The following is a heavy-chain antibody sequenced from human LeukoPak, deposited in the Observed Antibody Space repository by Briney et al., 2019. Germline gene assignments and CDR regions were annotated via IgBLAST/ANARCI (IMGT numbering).Heavy chain of an antibody. Sequence: PSETLSLTCAVYGGSFSGYYWSWIRQPPGKGLEWIGEINHSGSTNYNPSLKSRVTISVDTSKNQFSLKLSSVTAADTAVYYCASTGGEYSSSWYYFDYWGQGTLVTVSP. J-gene: IGHJ4*02. V-gene: IGHV4-34*01. CDR2: INHSGST. D-gene: IGHD6-13*01. CDR1: GGSFSGYY. CDR3: ASTGGEYSSSWYYFDY.